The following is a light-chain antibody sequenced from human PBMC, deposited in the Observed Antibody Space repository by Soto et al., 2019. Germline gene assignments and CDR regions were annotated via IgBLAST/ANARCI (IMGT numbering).Light chain of an antibody. J-gene: IGKJ5*01. CDR2: GAS. CDR3: QQYHNWPPIT. CDR1: QTVGRS. Sequence: EIVLTQSPGTLSLSPGERATLSCRASQTVGRSLAWYQQKPGQAPRLLINGASTRATGVPARFSGWGSGTEFTLTISSLQSEDFAVYYCQQYHNWPPITSGQGTRPAIK. V-gene: IGKV3-15*01.